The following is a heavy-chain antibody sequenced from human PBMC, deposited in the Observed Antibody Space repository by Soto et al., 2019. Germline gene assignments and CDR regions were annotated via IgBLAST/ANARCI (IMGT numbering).Heavy chain of an antibody. CDR2: ISAYNGNT. Sequence: ASLKVSCKASGYTFTSYGIIWVRQAPGQGLEWMGWISAYNGNTNYAQKLQGRVTMTTDTSTSTAYMELRSLRSDDTAVYYCARQYYDSSGYYYDGYGAFDIWGQGTMVNVSS. V-gene: IGHV1-18*04. CDR3: ARQYYDSSGYYYDGYGAFDI. D-gene: IGHD3-22*01. CDR1: GYTFTSYG. J-gene: IGHJ3*02.